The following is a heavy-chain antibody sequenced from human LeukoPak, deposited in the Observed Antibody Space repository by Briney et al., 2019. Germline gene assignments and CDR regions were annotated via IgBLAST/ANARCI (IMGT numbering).Heavy chain of an antibody. Sequence: PGGSLRLSCAASGFTFSSYAMSWVRQAPGKGLEWVSAISGSGGSTYYADSVKGRFTISRDNSKDTLYLQMNSLRAEDTAVYYCANVQQLVPENYWGQGTLVTVSS. CDR1: GFTFSSYA. V-gene: IGHV3-23*01. CDR3: ANVQQLVPENY. D-gene: IGHD6-13*01. CDR2: ISGSGGST. J-gene: IGHJ4*02.